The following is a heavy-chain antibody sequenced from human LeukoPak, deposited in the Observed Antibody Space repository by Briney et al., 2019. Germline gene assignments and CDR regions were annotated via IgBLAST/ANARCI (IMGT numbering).Heavy chain of an antibody. CDR3: AKSWSTVTAFDY. CDR2: IRSDGDNK. Sequence: QPGGSLRLSCAASGFTFNSYDMHWVRQAPGKGLEWVTFIRSDGDNKYYADSVKGRFTISRDNSKNTLYLQMNSLRAEDTAVYYCAKSWSTVTAFDYWGQGTLVTVSS. CDR1: GFTFNSYD. D-gene: IGHD4-17*01. J-gene: IGHJ4*02. V-gene: IGHV3-30*02.